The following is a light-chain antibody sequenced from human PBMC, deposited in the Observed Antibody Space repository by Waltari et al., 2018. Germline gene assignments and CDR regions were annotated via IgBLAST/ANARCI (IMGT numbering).Light chain of an antibody. J-gene: IGLJ2*01. CDR1: SSNIGAGYD. Sequence: QSGLTQPPSVSGAPGQRVTISCTGSSSNIGAGYDRPLYQKLPGTAPKLLIYGNNNRPSGVPDRFSCSKSGTSASLAITGLQAEDEADYYCQSYDSGLSGSVFGGGTKLTVL. CDR3: QSYDSGLSGSV. V-gene: IGLV1-40*01. CDR2: GNN.